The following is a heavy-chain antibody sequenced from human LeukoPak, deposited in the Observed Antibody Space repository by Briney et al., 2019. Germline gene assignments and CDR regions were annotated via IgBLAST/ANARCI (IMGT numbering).Heavy chain of an antibody. D-gene: IGHD5-24*01. J-gene: IGHJ4*02. CDR3: VRDVEI. V-gene: IGHV3-48*04. CDR2: ISSSSSMI. CDR1: GFTFSGYS. Sequence: GGSLRLSCAASGFTFSGYSMHWVRQAPGKGLEWLSYISSSSSMIYYADSVKGRFTVSRDNAKNSVYLQMSGLTVEDTAVYYCVRDVEIWGQGTLVTVSS.